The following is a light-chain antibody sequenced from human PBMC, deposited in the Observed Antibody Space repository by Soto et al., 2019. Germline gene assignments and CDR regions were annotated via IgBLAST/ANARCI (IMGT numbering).Light chain of an antibody. CDR1: QSVSSY. CDR3: QQRSNWPLMYS. V-gene: IGKV3-11*01. CDR2: DAS. Sequence: EIVLTQSPATLSLSPGERATLSCSASQSVSSYLAGYQQKPGQAPRLLIYDASNRATGIPARFSGSGSGTDFTLTISSLEPEDFAVYYCQQRSNWPLMYSFGQGTKLEIK. J-gene: IGKJ2*01.